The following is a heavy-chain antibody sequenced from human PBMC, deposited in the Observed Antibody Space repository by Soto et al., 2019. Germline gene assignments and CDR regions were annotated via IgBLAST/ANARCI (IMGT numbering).Heavy chain of an antibody. Sequence: GGSLTVSCALSGFSVSRNYLSWGRQAPGKGLEWVSVHYSGGSTYYADSVQGRFTISRDKSNNTLYLQMRRVRAEDTAVYFCARHRHPRGTVGATSPLDPWGQGTQVTSPQ. CDR2: HYSGGST. D-gene: IGHD1-26*01. CDR1: GFSVSRNY. V-gene: IGHV3-53*01. CDR3: ARHRHPRGTVGATSPLDP. J-gene: IGHJ5*02.